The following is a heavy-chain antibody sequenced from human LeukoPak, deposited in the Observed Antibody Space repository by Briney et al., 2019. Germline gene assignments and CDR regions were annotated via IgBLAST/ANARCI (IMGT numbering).Heavy chain of an antibody. Sequence: PSETLSLTCTVSGGSISSSNYYWGWIRQPPGKGLEWIGSIYYSGSTYYNPSLKSRVTISVDTSKNQFSLKLSSVTAADTAVYYCAREERVIVPAAKRSGADYWGQGTLVTVSS. CDR3: AREERVIVPAAKRSGADY. V-gene: IGHV4-39*07. CDR2: IYYSGST. J-gene: IGHJ4*02. CDR1: GGSISSSNYY. D-gene: IGHD2-2*01.